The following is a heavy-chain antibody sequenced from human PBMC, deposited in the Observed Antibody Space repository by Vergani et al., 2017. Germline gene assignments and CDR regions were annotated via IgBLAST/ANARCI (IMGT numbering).Heavy chain of an antibody. CDR1: GYTFTSYG. CDR3: ARDRTRGTSCFDP. CDR2: INPNSGGT. V-gene: IGHV1-2*02. J-gene: IGHJ5*02. Sequence: QVQLVQSGAEVKKPGASVKVSCKASGYTFTSYGISWVRQAPGQGLEWMGWINPNSGGTNYAQKFQGRVTMTRETSISTAYMELSRLRSDDTAVYYCARDRTRGTSCFDPWGQGTLVTVSS. D-gene: IGHD2-2*01.